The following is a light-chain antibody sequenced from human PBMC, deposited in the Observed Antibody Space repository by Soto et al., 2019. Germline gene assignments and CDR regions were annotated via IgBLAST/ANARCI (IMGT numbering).Light chain of an antibody. V-gene: IGKV3-20*01. CDR1: QSVSSSY. J-gene: IGKJ1*01. Sequence: LSQSPGTLSLSTGERATLSCRASQSVSSSYLAWYQQKPGQAPRLLIYGASSRATGIPDRFSGSGSGTDFTLTISRLEPEDFAVYYCQPYGSSPKTFGQATKV. CDR2: GAS. CDR3: QPYGSSPKT.